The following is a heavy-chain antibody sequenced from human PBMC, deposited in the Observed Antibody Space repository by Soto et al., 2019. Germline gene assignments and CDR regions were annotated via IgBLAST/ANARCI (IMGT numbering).Heavy chain of an antibody. D-gene: IGHD3-10*01. CDR1: GGTFSSYA. V-gene: IGHV1-69*06. Sequence: SVKVSCKASGGTFSSYAISWVRQAPGQGLEWMGGIIPIFGTANYAQKFQGRVTITADKSTSTAYMELSSLRSEDTAVYYCARASQPMWFGDFRDSYGMDVWGQGTTVTVSS. J-gene: IGHJ6*02. CDR3: ARASQPMWFGDFRDSYGMDV. CDR2: IIPIFGTA.